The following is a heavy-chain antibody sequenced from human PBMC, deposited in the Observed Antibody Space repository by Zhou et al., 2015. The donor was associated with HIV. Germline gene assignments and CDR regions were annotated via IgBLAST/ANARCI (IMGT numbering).Heavy chain of an antibody. CDR2: INAGNGNT. Sequence: QVHLVQSGAEEKKPGASVKVSCEASGYSFTSYAMHWVRQAPGQRLEWMGWINAGNGNTKYSQKFQGRVTITSDTSASTAYMELSSLRSEDTAVYYCARDRIGSGWFDYYYYGMTSGQGPTVTVSS. D-gene: IGHD6-19*01. V-gene: IGHV1-3*05. CDR1: GYSFTSYA. CDR3: ARDRIGSGWFDYYYYGMTS. J-gene: IGHJ6*01.